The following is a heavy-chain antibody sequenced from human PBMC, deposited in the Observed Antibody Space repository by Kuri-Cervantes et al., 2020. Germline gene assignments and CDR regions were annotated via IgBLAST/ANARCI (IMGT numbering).Heavy chain of an antibody. CDR2: ISYDGNEK. J-gene: IGHJ1*01. CDR3: ATGVDDILTGPPPGFQH. Sequence: GESLKISCAGSGFTFTSYGMHWVRQAPGKGPQWLAVISYDGNEKYYADSVKGRFTISRDSSKNTLFLQMNSLRAEDTAVYYCATGVDDILTGPPPGFQHWGQGTLVTVSS. CDR1: GFTFTSYG. V-gene: IGHV3-30*03. D-gene: IGHD3-9*01.